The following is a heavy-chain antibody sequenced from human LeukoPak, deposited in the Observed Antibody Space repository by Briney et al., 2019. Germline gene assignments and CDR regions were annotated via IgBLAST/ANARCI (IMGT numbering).Heavy chain of an antibody. CDR2: ISHSGST. CDR1: GGSISSYY. D-gene: IGHD2-15*01. Sequence: SETLSLTCTVSGGSISSYYWSWIRQPPGKGLEWIGYISHSGSTNYNPSLKSRVTISVDTSKNQFSLKLSSVTAADTAVYYCARHEAGYCSGGSCYSPYYYYGMDVWGQGTTVTVSS. CDR3: ARHEAGYCSGGSCYSPYYYYGMDV. V-gene: IGHV4-59*08. J-gene: IGHJ6*02.